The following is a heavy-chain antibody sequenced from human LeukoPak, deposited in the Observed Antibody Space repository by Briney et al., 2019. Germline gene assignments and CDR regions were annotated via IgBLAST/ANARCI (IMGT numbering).Heavy chain of an antibody. V-gene: IGHV1-69*13. D-gene: IGHD1-1*01. CDR1: GGTFSSYA. CDR3: ARPGSPGLERRWFDP. J-gene: IGHJ5*02. Sequence: ASVKVSCKASGGTFSSYAISWVRQAPGQGLEWMGGIIPIFGTANYAQKFQGRVTITADESTSTAYMELSSLRSEDTAVYYCARPGSPGLERRWFDPWGQGTLVTVSS. CDR2: IIPIFGTA.